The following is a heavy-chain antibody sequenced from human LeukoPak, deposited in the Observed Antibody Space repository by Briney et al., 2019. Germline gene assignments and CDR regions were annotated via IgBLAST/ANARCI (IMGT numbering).Heavy chain of an antibody. Sequence: SETLSLTCTVSGDSISNYYWSWLRQPPGKGLEWIGYIYYSESTNYNPSLKSRVTISTDTSKSQFSLNLRSVTAEDTGIYYCARGRCRNSGCRPYFDCWGQGTQVTVSS. CDR3: ARGRCRNSGCRPYFDC. CDR2: IYYSEST. J-gene: IGHJ4*02. CDR1: GDSISNYY. V-gene: IGHV4-59*01. D-gene: IGHD3-22*01.